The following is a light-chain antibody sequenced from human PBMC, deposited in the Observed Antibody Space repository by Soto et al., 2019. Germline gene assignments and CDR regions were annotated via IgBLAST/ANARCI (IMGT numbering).Light chain of an antibody. CDR2: GAS. Sequence: EIVMTQSPATLSVSPGERATLSCRASQSVSSDLAWYHQKPGQAPRLLIYGASTRATGVPARFSGSRSGTEFTLTINSLQSEDFAVYYCQRYNNWPLTFGGGTTGDIK. V-gene: IGKV3-15*01. CDR3: QRYNNWPLT. J-gene: IGKJ4*01. CDR1: QSVSSD.